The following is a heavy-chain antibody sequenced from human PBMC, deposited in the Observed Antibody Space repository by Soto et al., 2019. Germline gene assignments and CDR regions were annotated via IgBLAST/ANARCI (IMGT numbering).Heavy chain of an antibody. D-gene: IGHD3-10*01. V-gene: IGHV6-1*01. J-gene: IGHJ4*02. CDR2: TYYRSKWYT. CDR1: GDSVSSNIAA. CDR3: ARHLAGTRDS. Sequence: SETLSRTCAISGDSVSSNIAAWDWIRQSPSRGLEWLGRTYYRSKWYTDYAVSVRSRITINPDTSENQFTLQLISMTPEETAVYYFARHLAGTRDSWGQRNLVSVSS.